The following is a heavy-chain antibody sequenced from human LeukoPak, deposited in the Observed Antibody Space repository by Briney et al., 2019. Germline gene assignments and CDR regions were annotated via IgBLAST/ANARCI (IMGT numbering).Heavy chain of an antibody. CDR2: LYTSGST. D-gene: IGHD3-9*01. CDR3: ARGLVPYSGFYYYYYMDV. V-gene: IGHV4-4*07. J-gene: IGHJ6*03. Sequence: SETLSLTCTVSGASLSSDQWSWIRQPAGKGLEWVGRLYTSGSTNYNPSLKSRVTMSVDTSKNQFSLKLSSVTAADTAVYYCARGLVPYSGFYYYYYMDVWGKGTTVTVSS. CDR1: GASLSSDQ.